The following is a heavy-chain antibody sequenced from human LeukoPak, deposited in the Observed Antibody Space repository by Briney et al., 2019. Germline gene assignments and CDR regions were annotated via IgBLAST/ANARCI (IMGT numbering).Heavy chain of an antibody. CDR1: GFTFSNYA. CDR2: IVGSGGST. CDR3: AKWGDYDILTGYYDSDY. J-gene: IGHJ4*02. V-gene: IGHV3-23*01. Sequence: GASLRLSCAASGFTFSNYAMSWVRQAPGKGLEWVSAIVGSGGSTYYADSVKGRFAISRDNPKNTLYLQMNSLRAEDTAVYYCAKWGDYDILTGYYDSDYWGQGTLVTVSS. D-gene: IGHD3-9*01.